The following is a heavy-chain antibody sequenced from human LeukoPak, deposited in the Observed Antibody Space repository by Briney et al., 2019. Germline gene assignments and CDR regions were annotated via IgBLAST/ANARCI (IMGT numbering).Heavy chain of an antibody. D-gene: IGHD2-2*01. CDR3: ARGCSSTSCYGFDY. CDR1: GFTVSSKY. Sequence: GGSLRLSCAASGFTVSSKYMSWVRQAPGKGLEWVAVIYSGGSTYYADSVKGRFTISRDNSKNTLYLQMNSLRAEDTAVYYCARGCSSTSCYGFDYWGQGTLVTVSS. CDR2: IYSGGST. V-gene: IGHV3-53*01. J-gene: IGHJ4*02.